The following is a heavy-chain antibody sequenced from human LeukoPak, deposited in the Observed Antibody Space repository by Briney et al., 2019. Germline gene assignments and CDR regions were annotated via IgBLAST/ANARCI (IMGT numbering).Heavy chain of an antibody. Sequence: GGSLRLSCAASGFTFDDYAMHWVRQAPGKGLEWVSAISGSGGSTYYADSVKGRFTISRDNSKNTLYLQMNSLRAEDTAVYYCAKDRLAVAGHFDYWGQGTLVTVSS. CDR3: AKDRLAVAGHFDY. D-gene: IGHD6-19*01. CDR2: ISGSGGST. V-gene: IGHV3-23*01. J-gene: IGHJ4*02. CDR1: GFTFDDYA.